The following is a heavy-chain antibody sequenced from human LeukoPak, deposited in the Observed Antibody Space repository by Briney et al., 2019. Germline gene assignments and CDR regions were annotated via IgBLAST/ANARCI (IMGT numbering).Heavy chain of an antibody. D-gene: IGHD2-2*01. CDR1: GFTFSSYA. V-gene: IGHV3-23*01. CDR2: ISGSGGST. J-gene: IGHJ1*01. Sequence: GGSLRLSCAASGFTFSSYAMSWVRQAPGKGLEWVSAISGSGGSTYYADSVKGRFTISRDNSKNTLYLQMNSLRAEDTAVYYCAMLQVGCSSTSCPGHFQHWGQGTLVTVSS. CDR3: AMLQVGCSSTSCPGHFQH.